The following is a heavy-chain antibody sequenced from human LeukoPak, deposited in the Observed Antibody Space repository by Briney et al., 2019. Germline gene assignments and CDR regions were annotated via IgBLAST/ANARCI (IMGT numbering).Heavy chain of an antibody. D-gene: IGHD2-2*01. CDR3: ARGPQGYCSSNSCSFDY. CDR2: IEHDGSEK. V-gene: IGHV3-7*01. J-gene: IGHJ4*02. Sequence: PGGSLRLSCAASGFTFSSYWMSWVRQAPGKGLEWVANIEHDGSEKYYVDSVKGRFTISRDNAKNSLYLQMNSLRAEDTAVYYCARGPQGYCSSNSCSFDYWGQGTLVTVSS. CDR1: GFTFSSYW.